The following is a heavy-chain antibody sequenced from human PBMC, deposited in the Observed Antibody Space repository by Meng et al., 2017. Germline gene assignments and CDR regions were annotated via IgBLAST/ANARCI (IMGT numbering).Heavy chain of an antibody. Sequence: QGQLADSGPGLGKPSGTLSLTCAVSGGSISSSNWWSWVRQPPGKGLEWIGEIYHSGSTNYNPSLKSRVTISVDKSKNQFSLKLSSVTAADTAVYYCARDRGAVPGTNFDYWGQGTLVTVSS. CDR2: IYHSGST. D-gene: IGHD6-19*01. J-gene: IGHJ4*02. CDR1: GGSISSSNW. CDR3: ARDRGAVPGTNFDY. V-gene: IGHV4-4*02.